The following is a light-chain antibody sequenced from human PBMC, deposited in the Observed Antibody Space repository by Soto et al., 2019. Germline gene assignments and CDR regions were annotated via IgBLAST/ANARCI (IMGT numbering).Light chain of an antibody. CDR2: DAS. Sequence: IVLTQSPGTLSLSPGERATLSCGASEPVSTSSLAWYQQKRGQPPRLLIYDASNRATGIPARFSGSGSGTDFTLTISSLQSEDFEVYYCQQYNNWPWTFGQGTKVDIK. CDR3: QQYNNWPWT. CDR1: EPVSTSS. J-gene: IGKJ1*01. V-gene: IGKV3D-15*01.